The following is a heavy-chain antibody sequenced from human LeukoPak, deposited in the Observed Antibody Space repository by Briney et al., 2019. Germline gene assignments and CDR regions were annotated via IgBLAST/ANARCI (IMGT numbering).Heavy chain of an antibody. CDR3: ALCLTTHYYMDV. J-gene: IGHJ6*03. CDR2: IIPIFGTA. Sequence: GASVKVSCKASGGTFSSYAISWVRQAPGQGLEWMGGIIPIFGTANYAQKFQGRVMITADKSTSTAYMELSSLRSEDTAVYYCALCLTTHYYMDVWGKGTTVTVSS. V-gene: IGHV1-69*06. CDR1: GGTFSSYA. D-gene: IGHD5/OR15-5a*01.